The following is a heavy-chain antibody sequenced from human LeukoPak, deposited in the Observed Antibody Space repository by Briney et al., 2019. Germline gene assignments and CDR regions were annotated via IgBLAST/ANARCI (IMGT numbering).Heavy chain of an antibody. CDR1: GGTFSSYA. J-gene: IGHJ6*02. CDR2: IIPIFGTA. Sequence: SVKVSCKASGGTFSSYAISWVRQAPGQGLEWMGGIIPIFGTANYAQKFQGRVTITADESTSTAYMELSSLRSEDTAVYYCAGVAFHHSSSWYYYGMDVWGQGTTVTVSS. D-gene: IGHD6-13*01. CDR3: AGVAFHHSSSWYYYGMDV. V-gene: IGHV1-69*13.